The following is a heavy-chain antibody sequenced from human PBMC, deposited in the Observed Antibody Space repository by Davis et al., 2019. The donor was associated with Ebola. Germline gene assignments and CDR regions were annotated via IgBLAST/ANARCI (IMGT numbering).Heavy chain of an antibody. J-gene: IGHJ5*02. CDR2: IIPILGIA. Sequence: SVKVSCKASGGTFSSYAISWVRQAPGQGLEWMGRIIPILGIANYAQKFQGRVTITADESTSTAYMELSSLRSEDTAVYYCAQAQWLGDNWFDPWGQGTLVTVSS. V-gene: IGHV1-69*04. D-gene: IGHD6-19*01. CDR1: GGTFSSYA. CDR3: AQAQWLGDNWFDP.